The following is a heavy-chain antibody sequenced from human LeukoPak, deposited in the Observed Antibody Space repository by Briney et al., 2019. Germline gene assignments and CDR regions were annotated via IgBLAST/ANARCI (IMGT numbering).Heavy chain of an antibody. V-gene: IGHV3-30*03. Sequence: PGGSLRLSCAASGFTFSSYGMHWVRQAPGKGLEWVAVISYDGSNKYYADSVKGRFTISRDNSKNTLYLQMNSLRSEDTAVYYCATDSHRDAISPALTKYYYDSSGFWPYAFDIWGQGTMVTVSS. J-gene: IGHJ3*02. CDR3: ATDSHRDAISPALTKYYYDSSGFWPYAFDI. CDR1: GFTFSSYG. D-gene: IGHD3-22*01. CDR2: ISYDGSNK.